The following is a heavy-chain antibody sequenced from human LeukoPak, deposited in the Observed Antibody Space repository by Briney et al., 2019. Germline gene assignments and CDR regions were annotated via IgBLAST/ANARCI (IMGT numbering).Heavy chain of an antibody. Sequence: GGSLSLSCAASGFTFDDYAMHWVRQAPGKGLEWVSGISWNSGALGYADSVRGRFTISRDNANNSLYLQMNSLRAEDTAFYYCVKDDFYGSGSDPQWGQGTLVTVSS. J-gene: IGHJ4*02. V-gene: IGHV3-9*01. CDR3: VKDDFYGSGSDPQ. CDR1: GFTFDDYA. CDR2: ISWNSGAL. D-gene: IGHD3-10*01.